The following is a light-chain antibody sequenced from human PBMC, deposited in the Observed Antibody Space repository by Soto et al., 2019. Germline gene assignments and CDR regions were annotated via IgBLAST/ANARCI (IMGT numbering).Light chain of an antibody. CDR1: SGSVSANYY. J-gene: IGLJ2*01. CDR2: STS. V-gene: IGLV8-61*01. CDR3: VLYMGSGISV. Sequence: QAVVTQAPSFSVSPGGTVTLTCGLSSGSVSANYYPSWYQQTPGQAPRTLIYSTSTRSSGVPDRFSGSMLGNKAALTITGAQADDECDYYCVLYMGSGISVFGGGTKLTVL.